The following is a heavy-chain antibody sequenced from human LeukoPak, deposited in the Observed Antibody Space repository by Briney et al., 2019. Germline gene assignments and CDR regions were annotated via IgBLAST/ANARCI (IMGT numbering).Heavy chain of an antibody. Sequence: SETLSLTCAVSGGSMGSSGYYWGWSRQPPGKGLEWIGSIYYTGSTHYTPSLKSRVTISVDTSKEQFSLKLTSVTAADTAVYYCARRVGNYGHGAFDIWSQGTMVTVSS. CDR3: ARRVGNYGHGAFDI. V-gene: IGHV4-39*01. CDR1: GGSMGSSGYY. J-gene: IGHJ3*02. CDR2: IYYTGST. D-gene: IGHD3-16*01.